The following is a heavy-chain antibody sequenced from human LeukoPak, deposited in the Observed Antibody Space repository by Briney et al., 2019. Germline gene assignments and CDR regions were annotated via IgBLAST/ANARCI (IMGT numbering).Heavy chain of an antibody. CDR1: GFTSSSYA. CDR3: ARDPALRYFDWLDY. Sequence: GGSLRLSCAASGFTSSSYAMSWVRQAPGKGLEWVSAISGSGGSTYYADSVKGRFTISRDNAKNSLYLQMNSLRAEDTAVYYCARDPALRYFDWLDYWGQGTLVTVSS. D-gene: IGHD3-9*01. J-gene: IGHJ4*02. CDR2: ISGSGGST. V-gene: IGHV3-23*01.